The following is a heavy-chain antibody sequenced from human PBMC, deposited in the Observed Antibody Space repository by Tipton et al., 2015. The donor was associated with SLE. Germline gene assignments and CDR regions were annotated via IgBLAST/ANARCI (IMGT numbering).Heavy chain of an antibody. CDR2: ISSSSSYI. CDR3: ARFFSYSYSTWYFDL. J-gene: IGHJ2*01. V-gene: IGHV3-21*01. CDR1: GFTFSSYS. Sequence: SLRLSCAASGFTFSSYSMNWVRQAPGKGLEWVSSISSSSSYIYYADSVKGRFTISRDNAKNSLYLQMNSLRAEDTAVYYCARFFSYSYSTWYFDLWGRGTLVTVSS. D-gene: IGHD3-16*02.